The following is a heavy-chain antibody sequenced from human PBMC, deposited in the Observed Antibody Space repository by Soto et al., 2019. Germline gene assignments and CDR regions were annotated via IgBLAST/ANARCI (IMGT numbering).Heavy chain of an antibody. Sequence: GGSLRLSCAASGFTFSSYSMNWVRQAPGKGLEWVSSISSSSSYIYYADSVKGRFTISRDNAKNSLYLQMNSLRAEDTAVYYCAKDKGRSLAGGMDVWGQGTTVTVSS. CDR3: AKDKGRSLAGGMDV. J-gene: IGHJ6*02. V-gene: IGHV3-21*01. CDR2: ISSSSSYI. CDR1: GFTFSSYS. D-gene: IGHD6-19*01.